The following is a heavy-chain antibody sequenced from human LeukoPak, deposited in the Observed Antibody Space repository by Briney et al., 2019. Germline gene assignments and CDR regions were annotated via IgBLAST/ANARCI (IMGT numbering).Heavy chain of an antibody. Sequence: KPGESLKISCKGSGYSFTSYWIGWVRQMPGKGLEWMGIIYPGDSDTRYSPSFQGQVTISADKSISTAYLQWSSLKASDTAMYYCARPGGDNYDILTAYIYWGQGTLVTVAS. CDR3: ARPGGDNYDILTAYIY. V-gene: IGHV5-51*01. CDR1: GYSFTSYW. CDR2: IYPGDSDT. J-gene: IGHJ4*02. D-gene: IGHD3-9*01.